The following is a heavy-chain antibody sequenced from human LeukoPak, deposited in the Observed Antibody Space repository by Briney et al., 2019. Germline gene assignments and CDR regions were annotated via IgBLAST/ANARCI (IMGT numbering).Heavy chain of an antibody. V-gene: IGHV4-61*02. D-gene: IGHD2-2*01. CDR3: ARSVVVPAAGYDY. CDR1: GGSISSGSYY. CDR2: IYTSGST. J-gene: IGHJ4*02. Sequence: SETLSLTCTVSGGSISSGSYYWSWIRQPAGKGLEWIGRIYTSGSTSYNPSLKSRVTISVDTSKNQFSPKLSSVTAADTAVYYCARSVVVPAAGYDYWGQGTLVTVSS.